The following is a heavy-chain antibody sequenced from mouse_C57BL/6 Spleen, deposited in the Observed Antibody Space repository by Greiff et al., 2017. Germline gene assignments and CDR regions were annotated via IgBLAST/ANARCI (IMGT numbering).Heavy chain of an antibody. CDR1: GYTFTGYW. CDR2: ILPGSGST. CDR3: ARKGYYGSSYDNYFDY. D-gene: IGHD1-1*01. V-gene: IGHV1-9*01. J-gene: IGHJ2*01. Sequence: QVQLKESGAELMKPGASVKLSCKATGYTFTGYWIEWVKQRPGHGLEWIGEILPGSGSTNYNEKFKGKATFTADTSSNTAYMQLSSLTTEDSAIYYCARKGYYGSSYDNYFDYWGQGTTLTVSS.